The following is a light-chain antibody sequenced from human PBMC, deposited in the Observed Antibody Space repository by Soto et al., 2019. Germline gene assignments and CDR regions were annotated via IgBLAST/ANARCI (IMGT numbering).Light chain of an antibody. CDR3: QQYGT. J-gene: IGKJ1*01. Sequence: DVQMTHSPSTLSASVGDRVTITCRASHSISSCLALYQQKPGKAPKLLIYDASSLESGVPSRFSGSGSGTEFTLTISSLQPDDFATYYCQQYGTFGQGTKVDI. V-gene: IGKV1-5*01. CDR2: DAS. CDR1: HSISSC.